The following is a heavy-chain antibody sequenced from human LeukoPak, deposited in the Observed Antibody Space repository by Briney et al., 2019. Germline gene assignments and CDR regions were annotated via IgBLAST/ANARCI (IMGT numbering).Heavy chain of an antibody. D-gene: IGHD3-3*01. CDR1: GFIFSSYW. CDR3: ARVVYYDFWSGYYYFDY. V-gene: IGHV3-7*01. Sequence: GGSLRLSCAASGFIFSSYWMSWVRQAPGKGLEWVANIKQDGSEKYYVDSVKGRFTISRDNAKNSLYLLMNSLRAEDTAVYYCARVVYYDFWSGYYYFDYWGQGTLVTVSS. CDR2: IKQDGSEK. J-gene: IGHJ4*02.